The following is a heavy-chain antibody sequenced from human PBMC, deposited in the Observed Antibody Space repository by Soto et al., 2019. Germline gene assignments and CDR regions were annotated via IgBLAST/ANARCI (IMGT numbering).Heavy chain of an antibody. CDR3: ARGPRRDVVPAAIV. CDR2: ISSSGSTI. V-gene: IGHV3-11*01. CDR1: GFTFSDYY. D-gene: IGHD2-2*01. J-gene: IGHJ4*02. Sequence: GGSLRLSCAASGFTFSDYYMSWIRQAPGKGLEWVSYISSSGSTIYYADSVKGRFTISRDNAKNSLYLQMNSLRAEDTAVYYCARGPRRDVVPAAIVWGQGTLVTVSS.